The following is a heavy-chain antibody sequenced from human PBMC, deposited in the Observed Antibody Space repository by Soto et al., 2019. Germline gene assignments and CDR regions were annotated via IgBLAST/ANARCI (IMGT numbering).Heavy chain of an antibody. CDR3: ARDRGYDFWSGYSDFDP. CDR1: GGTFSSYA. Sequence: SVKVSCKTSGGTFSSYAISWVRQAPGQGLEWMGGIIPIFGTANYAQKFQGRVTITADESTSTAYMELSSLRSEDTAVYYCARDRGYDFWSGYSDFDPWGQGTLVTVS. CDR2: IIPIFGTA. J-gene: IGHJ5*02. V-gene: IGHV1-69*13. D-gene: IGHD3-3*01.